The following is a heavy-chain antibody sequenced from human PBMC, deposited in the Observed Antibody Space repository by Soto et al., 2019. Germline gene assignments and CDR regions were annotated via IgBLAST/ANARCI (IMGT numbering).Heavy chain of an antibody. D-gene: IGHD3-16*01. CDR1: GYTFTTYD. J-gene: IGHJ4*02. V-gene: IGHV1-8*01. CDR3: AGGVTEGVDY. CDR2: MSPNSGNT. Sequence: QVQLVQSGAEVKEPGASVKVSCKASGYTFTTYDITWVRQATGQGLEGRGWMSPNSGNTGYAQKFQGRVTMTRDTSMSTAYMELSSLTSEDTAVYYCAGGVTEGVDYWGQGALVTVSS.